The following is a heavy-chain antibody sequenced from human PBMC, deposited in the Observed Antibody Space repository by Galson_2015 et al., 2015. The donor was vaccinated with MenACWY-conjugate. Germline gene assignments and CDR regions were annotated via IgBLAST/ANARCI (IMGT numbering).Heavy chain of an antibody. V-gene: IGHV4-31*03. CDR1: GGYIRSGRYY. CDR3: AREANNYDTGGYYIDY. J-gene: IGHJ4*02. Sequence: TLSLNCTVSGGYIRSGRYYWRWIRLLPGMGLEWIGYIYYSGTTYYNPSLRGRVSMSVDTSNNQFSLRMSSGTAADTAVYYCAREANNYDTGGYYIDYWGQGTQVTVSS. CDR2: IYYSGTT. D-gene: IGHD3-22*01.